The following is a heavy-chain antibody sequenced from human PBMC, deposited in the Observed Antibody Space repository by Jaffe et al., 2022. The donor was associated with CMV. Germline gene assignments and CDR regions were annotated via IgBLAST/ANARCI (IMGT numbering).Heavy chain of an antibody. J-gene: IGHJ6*02. V-gene: IGHV3-7*01. D-gene: IGHD2-15*01. Sequence: EVQLVESGGGLVQPGGSLRLSCAASGFTFSSYWMNWVRQAPGKGLEWVANIKQDGSEKYYVDSVKGRFTISRDNAKNSLYLQMNSLRAEDTAVYYCARDGGIVVVVAATLLDGMDVWGQGTTVTVSS. CDR3: ARDGGIVVVVAATLLDGMDV. CDR1: GFTFSSYW. CDR2: IKQDGSEK.